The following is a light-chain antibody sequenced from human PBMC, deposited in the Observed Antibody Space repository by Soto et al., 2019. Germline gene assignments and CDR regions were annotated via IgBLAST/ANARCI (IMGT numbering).Light chain of an antibody. CDR1: SSDVGTYNL. CDR3: CSYAGSSSSI. CDR2: EVT. V-gene: IGLV2-23*02. Sequence: QSALTQPASVSGSPGQSITISCSGTSSDVGTYNLVSWYQQYPGKAPRLMIYEVTKRPSGVSNRFSGSKSGNTASLTISGLQPEDEADYYCCSYAGSSSSIFGTGTKVTV. J-gene: IGLJ1*01.